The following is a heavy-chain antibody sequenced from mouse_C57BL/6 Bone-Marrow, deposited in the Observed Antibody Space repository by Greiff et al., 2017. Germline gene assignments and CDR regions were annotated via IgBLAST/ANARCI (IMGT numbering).Heavy chain of an antibody. Sequence: QVQLQQSGAELVRPGTSVKVSCKASGYAFTNYLIEWVKQRPGQGLEWIGVINPGSGGTNYNEKFKGKATLTADKSSSTAYMQLSSLTSEDSAVYFCARSVLLRSYYCDYWGQGTTLTVSS. D-gene: IGHD1-1*01. CDR3: ARSVLLRSYYCDY. J-gene: IGHJ2*01. CDR2: INPGSGGT. V-gene: IGHV1-54*01. CDR1: GYAFTNYL.